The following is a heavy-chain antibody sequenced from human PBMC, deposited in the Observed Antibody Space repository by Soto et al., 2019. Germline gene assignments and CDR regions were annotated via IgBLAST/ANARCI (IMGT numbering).Heavy chain of an antibody. J-gene: IGHJ4*02. CDR1: GFTFSSYG. D-gene: IGHD1-26*01. V-gene: IGHV3-30*18. Sequence: QVQLVESGGGVVQPGRSLRLSCVASGFTFSSYGMHWVRQAPGKGLEWVAIISYDGSNTYYADSVKGRFTISRDNSKNTLYLQMDSLGAEEPSVYYCGKEGGLSGSYYISSSYYFDYWGQGTLVTVSS. CDR3: GKEGGLSGSYYISSSYYFDY. CDR2: ISYDGSNT.